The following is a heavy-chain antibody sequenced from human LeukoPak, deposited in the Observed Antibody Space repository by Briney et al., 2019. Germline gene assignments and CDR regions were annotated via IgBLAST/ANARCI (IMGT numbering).Heavy chain of an antibody. CDR2: ISAYNGNT. D-gene: IGHD3-22*01. J-gene: IGHJ6*03. CDR3: AREETYYYDSSGSQGGNYYYYYMDV. V-gene: IGHV1-18*01. CDR1: GYTFTSYG. Sequence: ASVKVSCKASGYTFTSYGISWVRQAPGQGLEWMGWISAYNGNTNYAQKLQGRVTMTTDTSTSTAYMELRSLRSDDTAVYYCAREETYYYDSSGSQGGNYYYYYMDVWGKGTTVTVSS.